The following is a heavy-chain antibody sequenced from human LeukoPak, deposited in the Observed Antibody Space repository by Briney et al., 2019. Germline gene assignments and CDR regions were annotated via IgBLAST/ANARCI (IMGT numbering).Heavy chain of an antibody. V-gene: IGHV1-18*01. Sequence: ASVKVSCKASGYTLTSYGISWVRQAPGQGLEWMGWISAYNGNTNYAQKLQGRVTMTTDTSTSTAYMELRSLRSDDTAVYYCARAAAYSSGWHGFYLSDYWGQGILVTVSS. CDR2: ISAYNGNT. J-gene: IGHJ4*02. D-gene: IGHD6-19*01. CDR1: GYTLTSYG. CDR3: ARAAAYSSGWHGFYLSDY.